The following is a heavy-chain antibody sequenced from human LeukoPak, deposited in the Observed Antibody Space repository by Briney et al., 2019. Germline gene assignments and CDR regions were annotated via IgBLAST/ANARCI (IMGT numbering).Heavy chain of an antibody. Sequence: GGSLRLSCSASGFTFSNYWMTWVRQSPGKGLEWVAIIKHDGSDKYCVDSVKGRFTISRDNAKNTLYLQMSSLRAEDTAVYYCARVPYDPRAFDIWGQGTMVTVSS. V-gene: IGHV3-7*01. CDR1: GFTFSNYW. CDR3: ARVPYDPRAFDI. D-gene: IGHD5-12*01. CDR2: IKHDGSDK. J-gene: IGHJ3*02.